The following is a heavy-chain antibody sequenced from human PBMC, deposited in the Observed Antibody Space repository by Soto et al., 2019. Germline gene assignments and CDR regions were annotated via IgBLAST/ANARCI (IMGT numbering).Heavy chain of an antibody. V-gene: IGHV1-3*01. CDR1: GYTFTSYA. CDR2: IYAGNGNT. CDR3: ERDIDKLYFFAF. Sequence: ASVKVSCKASGYTFTSYAMHRVRQAPGQRHEWMGWIYAGNGNTKYSQKFQGRVTITRDTSASTAYMELSSLRSEDTAVYYCERDIDKLYFFAFRGQRTPVTVSS. J-gene: IGHJ4*02. D-gene: IGHD3-3*01.